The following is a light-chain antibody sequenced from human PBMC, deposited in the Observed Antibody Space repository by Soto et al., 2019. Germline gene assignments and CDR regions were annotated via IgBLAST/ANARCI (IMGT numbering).Light chain of an antibody. CDR1: SKNIGAGYD. V-gene: IGLV1-40*01. Sequence: QSVLTQPPSMSGAPGQRVTISCTGSSKNIGAGYDVHWYQQHPGKAPKLIIFDNNNRPSGVPYRFSCSKSANSASLAITGLHADDEADYYCQSFDTSRSGFVVFGGGTKLTVL. CDR2: DNN. CDR3: QSFDTSRSGFVV. J-gene: IGLJ2*01.